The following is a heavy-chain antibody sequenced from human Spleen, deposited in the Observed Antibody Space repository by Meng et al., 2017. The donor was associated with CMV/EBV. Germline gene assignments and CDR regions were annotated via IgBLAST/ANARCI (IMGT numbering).Heavy chain of an antibody. Sequence: TFTGYYMHWVRQAPGQGLEWMGWINPNSGGTNYAQKFQGRVTMTRDTSISTAYMELSRLRSDDTAVYYCARGGYGDYGGRYYYGMDVWGQGTTVTVSS. CDR2: INPNSGGT. CDR3: ARGGYGDYGGRYYYGMDV. V-gene: IGHV1-2*02. CDR1: TFTGYY. J-gene: IGHJ6*02. D-gene: IGHD4-17*01.